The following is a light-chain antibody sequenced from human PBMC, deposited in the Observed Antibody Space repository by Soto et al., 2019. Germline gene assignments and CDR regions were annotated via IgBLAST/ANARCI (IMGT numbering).Light chain of an antibody. CDR2: AAS. CDR1: QSVSTY. V-gene: IGKV1-39*01. Sequence: DIQMTQSPSSLSASVGDRVTITCRASQSVSTYLNWYQQKPGKAPKVLIYAASSLQSGVPSRFSGSGGGTDFTLTISSLQPEDFATYYCQQGYSTPLTFGGGTKVEIK. J-gene: IGKJ4*01. CDR3: QQGYSTPLT.